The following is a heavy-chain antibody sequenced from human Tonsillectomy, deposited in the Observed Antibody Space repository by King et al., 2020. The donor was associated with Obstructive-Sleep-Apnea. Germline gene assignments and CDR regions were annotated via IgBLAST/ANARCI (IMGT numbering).Heavy chain of an antibody. J-gene: IGHJ3*02. V-gene: IGHV3-74*01. D-gene: IGHD2-21*02. Sequence: VQLVESGGGLVQPGGSLRLSCAASGFTFSSYWMHWVRQAPGKGLVWVSRINSDGSSTSYADSVKGRFTISRDNAKNTLFLQMNSLRAEDTAVYYCARDPCGGDCYSWGYAFDIWGQGTMVTVSS. CDR2: INSDGSST. CDR1: GFTFSSYW. CDR3: ARDPCGGDCYSWGYAFDI.